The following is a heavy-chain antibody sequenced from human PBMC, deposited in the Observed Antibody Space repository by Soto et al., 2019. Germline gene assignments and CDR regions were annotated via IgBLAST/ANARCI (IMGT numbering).Heavy chain of an antibody. V-gene: IGHV4-4*02. Sequence: SETLSLTCAVSSGSISSGNWWSWVRQPPGKGLEWIGEIYRDGNTNYNPSLKSRVTISVDKSKNQFSLKLTSVTAADTAVYYCARVFGSTNWKPLDYWGQGTLVTVSS. CDR3: ARVFGSTNWKPLDY. D-gene: IGHD1-20*01. CDR1: SGSISSGNW. CDR2: IYRDGNT. J-gene: IGHJ4*02.